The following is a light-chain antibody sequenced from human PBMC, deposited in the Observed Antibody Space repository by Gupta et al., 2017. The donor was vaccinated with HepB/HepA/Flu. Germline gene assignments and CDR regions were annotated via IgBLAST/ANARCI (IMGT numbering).Light chain of an antibody. J-gene: IGKJ1*01. V-gene: IGKV3-20*01. CDR1: QSVSSTY. CDR2: SAS. Sequence: EIVLTQSPGTLSLSPGERATLSCRASQSVSSTYLAWYQQKPGQAPRLLIYSASSRATGIPDRFSGSGSGTEFTLTISRLEPEDFGVYYCQQEVSSPWTFGQGTKVEIK. CDR3: QQEVSSPWT.